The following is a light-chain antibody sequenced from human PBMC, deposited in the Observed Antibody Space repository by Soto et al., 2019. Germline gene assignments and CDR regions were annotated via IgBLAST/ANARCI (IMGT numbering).Light chain of an antibody. CDR3: QSYDSSLSGWV. V-gene: IGLV1-40*01. CDR2: GNS. CDR1: SSNIGAGYD. J-gene: IGLJ3*02. Sequence: QSVLTQPPSVSGAPGQRVTISCIGSSSNIGAGYDVHWYQQLPGTAPKLLIYGNSNRPSGVPDRFSGSKSGTSASPAITGLQAEDEADYYCQSYDSSLSGWVFGGGTKLTVL.